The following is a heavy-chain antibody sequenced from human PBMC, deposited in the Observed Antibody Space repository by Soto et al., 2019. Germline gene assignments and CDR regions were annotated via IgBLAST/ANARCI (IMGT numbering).Heavy chain of an antibody. CDR3: VKFRGRAYPYYYMDV. J-gene: IGHJ6*03. CDR1: GLTFSTYG. CDR2: GGSGGSR. Sequence: DVQLLESGGGLVQWGGSLRLSCVTSGLTFSTYGMTWVRQAPGKGLEWVSYGGSGGSRYYAESVKGRFTISRDKAKNTLSLEMNSLRAEDTATYYCVKFRGRAYPYYYMDVWGKGTTVTVSS. V-gene: IGHV3-23*01. D-gene: IGHD3-10*01.